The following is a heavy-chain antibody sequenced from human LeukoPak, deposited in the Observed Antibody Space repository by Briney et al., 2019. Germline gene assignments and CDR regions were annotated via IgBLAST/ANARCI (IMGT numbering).Heavy chain of an antibody. CDR2: IYPGDSDT. V-gene: IGHV5-51*01. J-gene: IGHJ5*02. D-gene: IGHD5-24*01. CDR1: GYNFSNCL. CDR3: ARPMGRWLEALDL. Sequence: GESVKISCEGSGYNFSNCLIGWVRQMPGKGLEWMGIIYPGDSDTRYGPSFQGQVTISADKSISTAYLQWSSLKASDTAMYYCARPMGRWLEALDLWGQGTLVTVSS.